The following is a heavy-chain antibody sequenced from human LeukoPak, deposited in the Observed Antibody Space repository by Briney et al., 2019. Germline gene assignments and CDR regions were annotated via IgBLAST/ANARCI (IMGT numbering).Heavy chain of an antibody. CDR2: ISNTGDST. CDR1: GFTFTTYA. V-gene: IGHV3-23*01. CDR3: VLHDYGDYGTFDY. J-gene: IGHJ4*02. Sequence: GGSLRLSCAASGFTFTTYAMSWVRQAPGKGLEWVSAISNTGDSTYHADSVKGRFTISRDNSKNTLYLQMNSLRAEDRAVYYCVLHDYGDYGTFDYWGQGTLVTVSS. D-gene: IGHD4-17*01.